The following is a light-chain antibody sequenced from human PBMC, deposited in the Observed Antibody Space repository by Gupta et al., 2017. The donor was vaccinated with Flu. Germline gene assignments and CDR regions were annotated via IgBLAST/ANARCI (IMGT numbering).Light chain of an antibody. CDR2: GAS. V-gene: IGKV3-15*01. CDR1: QSVSTN. Sequence: ATLSVSPGEGATLSCRASQSVSTNLAWYQQKPCQAPRLLILGASTRAPGIPARFSGSGSGTEFTLTISSLQSEDFALYSCQQYNNWPPDTFGQGTKLEIK. CDR3: QQYNNWPPDT. J-gene: IGKJ2*01.